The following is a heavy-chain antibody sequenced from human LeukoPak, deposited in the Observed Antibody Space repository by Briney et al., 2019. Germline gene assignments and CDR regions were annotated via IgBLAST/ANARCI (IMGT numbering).Heavy chain of an antibody. CDR1: GDSISSYY. V-gene: IGHV4-4*07. Sequence: SEALSLTCTVPGDSISSYYWSWIRQPAGKGLEWIGRVYVTGSTNLNPALQSRVTMSVDTSKNQFSLKLTSVTAADTAVYYCARDRQWLVDHWGQGTLVTVSS. D-gene: IGHD6-19*01. CDR2: VYVTGST. J-gene: IGHJ5*02. CDR3: ARDRQWLVDH.